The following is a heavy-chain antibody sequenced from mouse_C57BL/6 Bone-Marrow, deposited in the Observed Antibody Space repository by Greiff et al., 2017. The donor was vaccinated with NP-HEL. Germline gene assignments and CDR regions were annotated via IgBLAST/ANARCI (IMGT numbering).Heavy chain of an antibody. J-gene: IGHJ4*01. CDR1: GYTFTSYW. D-gene: IGHD2-2*01. CDR3: ARVMVTTRLYAMDY. CDR2: IHPNSGST. Sequence: VKLVESGAELVKPGASVKLSCKASGYTFTSYWMHWVKQRPGQGLEWIGMIHPNSGSTNYNEKFKSKATLTVDKSSSTAYMQLSSLTSEDSAVYYCARVMVTTRLYAMDYWGQGTSVTVSS. V-gene: IGHV1-64*01.